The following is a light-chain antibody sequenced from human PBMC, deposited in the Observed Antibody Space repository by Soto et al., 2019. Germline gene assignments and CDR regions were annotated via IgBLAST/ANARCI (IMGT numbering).Light chain of an antibody. CDR2: AAS. CDR1: QDISSD. Sequence: DIHLTQSPSFLSASVGDRVTITYRASQDISSDLAWYQQKPGKAPKLLIYAASTLQSEVPSRFSGSGSGTQFTLTISSLQPEDFATYCCQQLNSFPLTFGGGSEVEIK. CDR3: QQLNSFPLT. V-gene: IGKV1-9*01. J-gene: IGKJ4*01.